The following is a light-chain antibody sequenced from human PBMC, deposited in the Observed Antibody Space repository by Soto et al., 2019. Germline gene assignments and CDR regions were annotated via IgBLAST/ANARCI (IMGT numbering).Light chain of an antibody. Sequence: DIPMTQSPSTLSASVGDRVTITCRASQSILNFVAWYQQKPGKAPKVLIYRASTLERGVPSRFSGSGSGTDFTLTITILQPDDFATYYCQHYNSYSWTFGPGTRVDIK. CDR1: QSILNF. V-gene: IGKV1-5*01. CDR2: RAS. CDR3: QHYNSYSWT. J-gene: IGKJ1*01.